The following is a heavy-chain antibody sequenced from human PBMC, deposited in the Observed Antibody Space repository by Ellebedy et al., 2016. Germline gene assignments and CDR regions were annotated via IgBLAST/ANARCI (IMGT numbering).Heavy chain of an antibody. Sequence: GGSLRLXXAASGIPFSGHAMGWVRQAPGKGLDWVSIITNNGANTYYVDSVKGRFTISRDNAKNTLYLQLTSLRAEDTAVYYCVTNWNGDYWGQGTLVTVSS. CDR1: GIPFSGHA. D-gene: IGHD1-1*01. CDR2: ITNNGANT. J-gene: IGHJ4*02. V-gene: IGHV3-23*01. CDR3: VTNWNGDY.